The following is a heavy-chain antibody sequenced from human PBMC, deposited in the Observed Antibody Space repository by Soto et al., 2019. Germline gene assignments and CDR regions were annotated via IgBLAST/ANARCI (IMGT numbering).Heavy chain of an antibody. Sequence: GESLKISCKGSGYSFTSYWIGWVRQMPGKGLEWMGIIHPGDSDTRYSPSFQGQVTISADKSISTAYLQWSSLKASDTAMYYCARHGSYCSSTSCYQYYYYGMDVWGQGTTVTVSS. V-gene: IGHV5-51*01. J-gene: IGHJ6*02. CDR2: IHPGDSDT. D-gene: IGHD2-2*01. CDR1: GYSFTSYW. CDR3: ARHGSYCSSTSCYQYYYYGMDV.